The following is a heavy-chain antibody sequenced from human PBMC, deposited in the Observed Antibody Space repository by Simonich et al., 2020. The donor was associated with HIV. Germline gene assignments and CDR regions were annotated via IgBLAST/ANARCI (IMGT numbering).Heavy chain of an antibody. CDR1: GGSFSGYH. CDR3: ARESPVRDGYNYYYFHYYMDV. CDR2: INDRERT. Sequence: QVQLQQWGAGLLKPSETLSLTCAVYGGSFSGYHWSWIRQPPGKGLEWIGEINDRERTNYNPTLKGRVTISVDTSKNQFSLKLTSVTAADTALYYCARESPVRDGYNYYYFHYYMDVWGKGTTVTVSS. V-gene: IGHV4-34*01. J-gene: IGHJ6*03. D-gene: IGHD1-1*01.